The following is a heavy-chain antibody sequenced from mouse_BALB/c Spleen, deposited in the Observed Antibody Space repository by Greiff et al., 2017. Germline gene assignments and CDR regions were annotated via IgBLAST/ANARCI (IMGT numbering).Heavy chain of an antibody. D-gene: IGHD2-3*01. CDR2: ILPGSGST. CDR3: SRGERLLYLDY. J-gene: IGHJ2*01. V-gene: IGHV1-9*01. CDR1: GYTFSSYW. Sequence: VKVVESGAELMKPGASVKISCTATGYTFSSYWIAWVKQRPGHGLEWIGEILPGSGSTNYNEKFKGKATFTADTSSNTAYMQLSSLTSEDSAVYYWSRGERLLYLDYWGQGTTLTVSS.